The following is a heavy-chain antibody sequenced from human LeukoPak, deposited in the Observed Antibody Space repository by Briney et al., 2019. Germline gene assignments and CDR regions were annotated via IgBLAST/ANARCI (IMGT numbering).Heavy chain of an antibody. CDR1: GFTFFSYS. Sequence: GGSLRLSCAASGFTFFSYSLNWVRQAPGKGLEWVSYISSSSSPIYYADSVKGRFTISRDNAKNSLYLQMNSLRDEDTAVYYCARGKTTVTPSGDYWAQGTLVTVSS. D-gene: IGHD4-17*01. CDR2: ISSSSSPI. V-gene: IGHV3-48*02. J-gene: IGHJ4*02. CDR3: ARGKTTVTPSGDY.